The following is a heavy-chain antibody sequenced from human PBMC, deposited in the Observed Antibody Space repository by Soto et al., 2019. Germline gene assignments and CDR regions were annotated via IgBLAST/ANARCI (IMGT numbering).Heavy chain of an antibody. CDR3: ARVREDSWYFDL. D-gene: IGHD3-3*01. CDR1: GFTFSDHY. V-gene: IGHV3-72*01. Sequence: EVQLVESGGGLVQPGGSLRLSCAASGFTFSDHYMDWVRQAPGKGLEWVGRTRNKANSYTTEYAASVKGRFTISRDDSKNSLYLQMNSLKTEDTAVYYCARVREDSWYFDLWGRGTLVTVSS. J-gene: IGHJ2*01. CDR2: TRNKANSYTT.